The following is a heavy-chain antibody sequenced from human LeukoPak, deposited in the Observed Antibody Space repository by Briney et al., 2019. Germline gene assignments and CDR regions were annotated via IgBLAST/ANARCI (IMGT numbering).Heavy chain of an antibody. J-gene: IGHJ3*02. V-gene: IGHV3-20*01. Sequence: GGSLRLSCAASGFTFDDYGMSWVRQAPGKGLEWVSGINWNGGSSGYADSVKGRFTISRDNAKNSLYLQMNSLRAEDTALNHCARKSGVNDAFDIWGQGTMVTVSS. CDR1: GFTFDDYG. CDR3: ARKSGVNDAFDI. D-gene: IGHD3-10*01. CDR2: INWNGGSS.